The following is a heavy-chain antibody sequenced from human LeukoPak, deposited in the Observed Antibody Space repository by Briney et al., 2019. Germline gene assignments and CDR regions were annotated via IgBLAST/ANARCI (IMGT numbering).Heavy chain of an antibody. CDR3: ARAGITIFGVVNRYGMDV. V-gene: IGHV3-7*01. CDR1: GFTFSNYW. D-gene: IGHD3-3*01. Sequence: PGGSLRLSCAASGFTFSNYWMSWVRQAPGKGLEWVANIKQDGSEKYYVDSVKGRFTISRDNAKNSLYLQMNSLRAEDTAVYYCARAGITIFGVVNRYGMDVWGQGTTVTVSS. J-gene: IGHJ6*02. CDR2: IKQDGSEK.